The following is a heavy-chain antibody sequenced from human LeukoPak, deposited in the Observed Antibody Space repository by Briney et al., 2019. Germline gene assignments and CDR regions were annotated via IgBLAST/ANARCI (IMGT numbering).Heavy chain of an antibody. V-gene: IGHV3-23*01. CDR1: GFTFSNYA. CDR3: AKGLSAAGDYYFDY. Sequence: GGSLRLSCAASGFTFSNYAMSWVRQAPGKGLEWLSTISGSGGSTYYADSVKGRFTISRDNSKNTVYLQMKSLRVEATAVYHCAKGLSAAGDYYFDYWGQGALVTVSS. J-gene: IGHJ4*02. D-gene: IGHD2-21*01. CDR2: ISGSGGST.